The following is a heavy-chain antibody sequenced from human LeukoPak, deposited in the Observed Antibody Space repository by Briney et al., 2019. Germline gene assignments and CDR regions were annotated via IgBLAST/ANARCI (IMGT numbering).Heavy chain of an antibody. CDR1: GVSSNTYG. Sequence: GGSLRLSCAASGVSSNTYGMSWVRQAPGKGLEWVSGISTTGGRTHYADSVKGRFTISRDNSKNTLFLQMNSLRADDTAVYYCAKDSSDYSDSSGYFDYWGQGALVIVSS. CDR2: ISTTGGRT. D-gene: IGHD3-22*01. V-gene: IGHV3-23*01. J-gene: IGHJ4*02. CDR3: AKDSSDYSDSSGYFDY.